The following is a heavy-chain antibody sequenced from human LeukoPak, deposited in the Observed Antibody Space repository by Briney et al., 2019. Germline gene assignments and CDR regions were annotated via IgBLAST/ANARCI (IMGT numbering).Heavy chain of an antibody. Sequence: PGGSLRLSCAASGFTVSSNYMSWVRQAPGKGLEWVSVIYSGGSTYYADSVKGRFTISRDNSKNRLYLQMNSLRAEDTAVYYCARDRVVVTAIRYYYYGMDVWGQGTTVTVSS. CDR1: GFTVSSNY. D-gene: IGHD2-21*02. J-gene: IGHJ6*02. V-gene: IGHV3-53*01. CDR2: IYSGGST. CDR3: ARDRVVVTAIRYYYYGMDV.